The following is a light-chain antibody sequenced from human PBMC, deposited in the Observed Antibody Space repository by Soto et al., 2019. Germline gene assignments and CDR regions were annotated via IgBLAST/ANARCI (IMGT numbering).Light chain of an antibody. CDR3: QQYGSSPIT. CDR1: QSVSSSY. J-gene: IGKJ5*01. CDR2: GAS. Sequence: EIVLTQSPGTLSLSPGERATLSCRASQSVSSSYLAWYQQKSGQAPRRLIYGASSRATGIPERFSGSGSGRAFTLTISRLEPEDVAAYYCQQYGSSPITFGQWKRLEIK. V-gene: IGKV3-20*01.